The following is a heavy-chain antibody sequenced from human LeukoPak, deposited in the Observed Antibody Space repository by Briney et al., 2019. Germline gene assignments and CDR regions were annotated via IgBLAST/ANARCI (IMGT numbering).Heavy chain of an antibody. CDR2: INPNSGNT. D-gene: IGHD3-10*01. J-gene: IGHJ6*02. CDR1: GYTFTGYY. CDR3: ARGQVLWFGELLGWGYYGMDV. Sequence: ASVKVSCKASGYTFTGYYMHWVRQAPGQGLEWMGWINPNSGNTGYAQKFQGRVTMTRNTSIAYMELSSLRSEDTAVYYCARGQVLWFGELLGWGYYGMDVWGQGTTVTVSS. V-gene: IGHV1-8*02.